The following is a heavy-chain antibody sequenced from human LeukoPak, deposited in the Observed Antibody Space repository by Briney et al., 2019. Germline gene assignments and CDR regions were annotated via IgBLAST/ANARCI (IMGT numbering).Heavy chain of an antibody. J-gene: IGHJ3*02. Sequence: ASVKVSCKASGHTFTSYGINWVRQATGQGLEWMGWMNPNSGNTGYAQKFQGRVTMTRNTSISTAYMELSSLRSEDTAVYYCARGTQYSGSYVDAFDIWGQGTMVTVSS. CDR2: MNPNSGNT. D-gene: IGHD1-26*01. CDR1: GHTFTSYG. V-gene: IGHV1-8*02. CDR3: ARGTQYSGSYVDAFDI.